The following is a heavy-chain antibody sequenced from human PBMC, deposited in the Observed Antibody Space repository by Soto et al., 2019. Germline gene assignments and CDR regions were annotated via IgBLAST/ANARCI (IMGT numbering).Heavy chain of an antibody. Sequence: EVQLVESGGGLVQPGGSLRLSCAASGFTFSSYWMSWVRQAPGKGLEWVANIKQDGSEKYYVDSVKGRFTISRDNAKNSLYLQMNSLRAEDTAVYYCARVAAVAQYSSAFDIWGQGTMVTVSS. J-gene: IGHJ3*02. V-gene: IGHV3-7*01. CDR3: ARVAAVAQYSSAFDI. CDR2: IKQDGSEK. CDR1: GFTFSSYW. D-gene: IGHD6-19*01.